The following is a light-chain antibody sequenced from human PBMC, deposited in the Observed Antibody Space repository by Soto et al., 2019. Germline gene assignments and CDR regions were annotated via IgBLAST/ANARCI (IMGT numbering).Light chain of an antibody. CDR2: GAS. Sequence: EIVLTQSPGTLSLSSGERATLSCRASQSVSNNYLAWYQQKPGQAPRLVIYGASSRGTGIPDRFSASGSGTDFTLTISRLEPEDFAVYYCQQYISSPLTFGQGTKVEIK. J-gene: IGKJ1*01. V-gene: IGKV3-20*01. CDR3: QQYISSPLT. CDR1: QSVSNNY.